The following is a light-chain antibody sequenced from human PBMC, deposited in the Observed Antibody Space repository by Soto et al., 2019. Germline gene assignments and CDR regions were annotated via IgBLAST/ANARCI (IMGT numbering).Light chain of an antibody. CDR2: EVT. J-gene: IGLJ2*01. CDR1: SRDIGGYNY. Sequence: QSAVTQPASVTGSPGQSITISCTGTSRDIGGYNYVSWYQQHPGKAPKLLIYEVTNRPSGISIRFSASKSGSAASLTISGLHAEDETDYYCISYSSSSHCVFGGGTKLTVL. V-gene: IGLV2-14*01. CDR3: ISYSSSSHCV.